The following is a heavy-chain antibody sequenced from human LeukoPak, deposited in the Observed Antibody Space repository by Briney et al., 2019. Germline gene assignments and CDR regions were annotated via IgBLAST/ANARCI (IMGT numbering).Heavy chain of an antibody. Sequence: PGGSLRLSCAASGFTFSSYSMNWVRQAPGKGLEWVSSISSSSSYIYYADSVKGRFTISRDNAKNSLYLQMNSLRAEDTAVNYCARADYDYVWGSYRDTYYFDYWGQGTLVTVSS. CDR2: ISSSSSYI. CDR1: GFTFSSYS. J-gene: IGHJ4*02. D-gene: IGHD3-16*02. V-gene: IGHV3-21*01. CDR3: ARADYDYVWGSYRDTYYFDY.